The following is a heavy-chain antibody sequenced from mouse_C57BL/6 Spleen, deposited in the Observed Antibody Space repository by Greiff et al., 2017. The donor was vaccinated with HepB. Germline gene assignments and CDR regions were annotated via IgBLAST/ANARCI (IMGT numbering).Heavy chain of an antibody. CDR3: ARAYDYYWYFDV. Sequence: EVQLQESEGGLVQPGSSMKLSCTASGFTFSDYYMAWVRQVPEKGLEWVANINYDGSSTYYLDSLKSRFIISRDNAKNILYLQMSSLKSEDTATYYCARAYDYYWYFDVWGTGTTVTVSS. CDR1: GFTFSDYY. CDR2: INYDGSST. V-gene: IGHV5-16*01. D-gene: IGHD2-4*01. J-gene: IGHJ1*03.